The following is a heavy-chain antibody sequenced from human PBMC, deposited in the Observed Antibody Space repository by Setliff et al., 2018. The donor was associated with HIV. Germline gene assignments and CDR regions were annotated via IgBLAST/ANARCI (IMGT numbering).Heavy chain of an antibody. CDR3: ARRIAVANYYFDF. V-gene: IGHV4-39*01. J-gene: IGHJ4*02. Sequence: PSATLSLTCTVSRDSISSSSDYWGWIRQSPRKGLEWIGTIYSNGRTYYNPSLKSRVTMSLDTSKSQFSLKLRYVTATDTAVYYCARRIAVANYYFDFWGQGTLVTVSS. CDR1: RDSISSSSDY. D-gene: IGHD6-19*01. CDR2: IYSNGRT.